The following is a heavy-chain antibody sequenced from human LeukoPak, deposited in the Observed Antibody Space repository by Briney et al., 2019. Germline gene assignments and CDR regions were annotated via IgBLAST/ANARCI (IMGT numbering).Heavy chain of an antibody. CDR1: GYTFSDYY. Sequence: ASLKVSCKASGYTFSDYYIHWVRQAPGQGLEWMACINPTNGDTNYAQKFKGRVTMSRDTSITTAYLELTRLISDDTAVYYCARVGSSGWYVHPTLDYWGQGTLVTVSS. D-gene: IGHD6-19*01. CDR3: ARVGSSGWYVHPTLDY. V-gene: IGHV1-2*02. CDR2: INPTNGDT. J-gene: IGHJ4*02.